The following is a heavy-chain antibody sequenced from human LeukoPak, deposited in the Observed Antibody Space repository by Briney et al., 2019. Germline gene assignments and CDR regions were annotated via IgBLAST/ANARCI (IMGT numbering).Heavy chain of an antibody. V-gene: IGHV3-30*02. CDR1: GFTFIDSG. D-gene: IGHD6-13*01. Sequence: GGSLRLSCAASGFTFIDSGMNWVRQAPGKGLEWLSFIRYDGTNEYFADSVKGRFTISRDNSQKKLFLQMNNLRPDDTALYYCAKDAAAGTIGWFDPWGQGTLVTVSS. CDR3: AKDAAAGTIGWFDP. J-gene: IGHJ5*02. CDR2: IRYDGTNE.